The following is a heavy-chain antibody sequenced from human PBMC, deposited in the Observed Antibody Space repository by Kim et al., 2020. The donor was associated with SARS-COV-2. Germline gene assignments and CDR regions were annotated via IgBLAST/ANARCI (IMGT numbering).Heavy chain of an antibody. V-gene: IGHV3-23*01. D-gene: IGHD3-16*01. Sequence: GGSLRLSCAASGFTFSSYAMSWVRQAPGKGLEWVSAISGSGGSTYYADSVKGRFTISRDNSKNTLYLQMNSLRAEDTAVYYCAKDGGRWGITKRHNWFDPWGQGTLVTVSS. CDR3: AKDGGRWGITKRHNWFDP. CDR1: GFTFSSYA. J-gene: IGHJ5*02. CDR2: ISGSGGST.